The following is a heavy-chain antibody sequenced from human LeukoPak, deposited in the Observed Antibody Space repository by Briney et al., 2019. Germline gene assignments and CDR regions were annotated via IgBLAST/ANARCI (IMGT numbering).Heavy chain of an antibody. CDR2: IYYSGST. CDR3: ARDRDIAVAGTRYYYYGMDV. CDR1: GGSISSGGYY. Sequence: PSETLSLTCTVSGGSISSGGYYWSWIPQHPGKGLEWIGYIYYSGSTYYNPSLKTRVTISVNTSKNQFSLKLSSVTAADTAVYYCARDRDIAVAGTRYYYYGMDVWGQGTLVTVSS. V-gene: IGHV4-31*03. D-gene: IGHD6-19*01. J-gene: IGHJ6*02.